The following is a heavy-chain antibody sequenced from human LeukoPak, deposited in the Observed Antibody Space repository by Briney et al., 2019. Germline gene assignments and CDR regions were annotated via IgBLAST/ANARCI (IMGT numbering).Heavy chain of an antibody. CDR1: GFTVSSNY. V-gene: IGHV3-53*04. CDR2: IYSAGGT. D-gene: IGHD1-1*01. J-gene: IGHJ5*02. CDR3: ARDLLQLELRLDWFDP. Sequence: GGSLRLSCAASGFTVSSNYMTWVRQAPGKGLEWVSLIYSAGGTYYTDSVKGRFTISRHSSKNTLYLQMNSLRGEDTAVYYCARDLLQLELRLDWFDPWGQGTLVTVSS.